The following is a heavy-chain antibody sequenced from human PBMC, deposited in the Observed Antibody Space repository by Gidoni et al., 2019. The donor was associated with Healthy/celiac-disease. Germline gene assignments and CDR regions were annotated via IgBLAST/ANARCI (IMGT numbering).Heavy chain of an antibody. V-gene: IGHV1-69*06. Sequence: QVQLVQSGAEVKKPGSSVKVSCKASGGTFSSYAISWVRQAPGQGLEWMGGIIPIFGTANYAQKFQGRVTITADKSTSTAYMELSSLRSEDTAVYYCARIGNPDTAMDSSYYYGMDVWGQGTTVTVSS. CDR3: ARIGNPDTAMDSSYYYGMDV. CDR2: IIPIFGTA. CDR1: GGTFSSYA. J-gene: IGHJ6*02. D-gene: IGHD5-18*01.